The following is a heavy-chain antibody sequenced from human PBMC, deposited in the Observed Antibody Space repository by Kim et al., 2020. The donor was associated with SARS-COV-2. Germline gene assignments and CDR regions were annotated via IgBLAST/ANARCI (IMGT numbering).Heavy chain of an antibody. J-gene: IGHJ3*02. V-gene: IGHV4-59*13. CDR3: ARGYGDYESAFDI. CDR2: IYYSGST. D-gene: IGHD4-17*01. Sequence: SETLSLTCTVSGGSISSYYWSWIRQPPGKGLEWIGYIYYSGSTNYNPSLKSRVTISVDTSKNQFSLKLSSVTAADTAVYYCARGYGDYESAFDIWGQGTMVTVS. CDR1: GGSISSYY.